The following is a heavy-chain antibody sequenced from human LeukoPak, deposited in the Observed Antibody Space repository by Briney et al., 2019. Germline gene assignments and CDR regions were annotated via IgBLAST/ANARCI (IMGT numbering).Heavy chain of an antibody. CDR1: GFVFSDHY. Sequence: PGGSLRLSCAASGFVFSDHYMDWVRQAPGKGLEWVGRTRNEANIYTTKYAASVKGRFTISRDDSKNSLYLQMNSLKTEDTAMYYCARHRVGIYSRNHAFDIWGQGTMVTVSS. CDR2: TRNEANIYTT. J-gene: IGHJ3*02. D-gene: IGHD1-26*01. V-gene: IGHV3-72*01. CDR3: ARHRVGIYSRNHAFDI.